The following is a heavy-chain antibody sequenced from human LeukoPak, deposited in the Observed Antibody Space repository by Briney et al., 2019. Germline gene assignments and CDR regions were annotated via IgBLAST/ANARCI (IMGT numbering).Heavy chain of an antibody. CDR1: GFTFSSYG. J-gene: IGHJ4*02. CDR3: AKDGSDCSGGSCYHYFDY. D-gene: IGHD2-15*01. CDR2: ISYDGSNK. Sequence: GRSLRLSCAASGFTFSSYGMHWVRQAPGKGLEWVAVISYDGSNKYYADSVKGRSTISRDNSKNTLYLQMNSLRAEDTAVYYCAKDGSDCSGGSCYHYFDYWGQGTLVTVSS. V-gene: IGHV3-30*18.